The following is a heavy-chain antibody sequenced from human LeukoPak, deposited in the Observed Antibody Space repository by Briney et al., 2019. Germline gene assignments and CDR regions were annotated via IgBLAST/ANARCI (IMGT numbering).Heavy chain of an antibody. CDR2: ISSIISYI. CDR1: GFTFSSHS. V-gene: IGHV3-21*01. J-gene: IGHJ4*02. CDR3: ARGPLDITTTLDY. D-gene: IGHD3-22*01. Sequence: GRSLRLSCAPSGFTFSSHSMNWVRQAPGNGMEWVSSISSIISYIYYTDSVKGRFTISRVNGKNSLYLQMNSLRAEDTAVYYCARGPLDITTTLDYWGQGTLVTVSS.